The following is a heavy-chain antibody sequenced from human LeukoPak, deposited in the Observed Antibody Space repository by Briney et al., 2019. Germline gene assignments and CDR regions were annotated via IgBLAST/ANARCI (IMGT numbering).Heavy chain of an antibody. CDR3: ARDREQQLVRDVGAFDI. V-gene: IGHV4-59*12. D-gene: IGHD6-13*01. Sequence: SETLSLTCTVSGGSISSYYWSWIRQPPGKGLEWIGYIYYSGSTNYNPSLKSRVTISVDTSKNQFSLKLSSVTAADTAVYYCARDREQQLVRDVGAFDIWGQGTMVTVSS. CDR1: GGSISSYY. CDR2: IYYSGST. J-gene: IGHJ3*02.